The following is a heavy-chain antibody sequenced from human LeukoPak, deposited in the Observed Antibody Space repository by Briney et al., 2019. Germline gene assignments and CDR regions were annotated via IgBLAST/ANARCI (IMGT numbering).Heavy chain of an antibody. V-gene: IGHV3-64*02. CDR3: ARRYCSSTSCSPFDY. CDR1: GFTFSSYA. Sequence: GSLRLSCAASGFTFSSYAMHWVRQAPGKGLQYVSAISSEGGSTYYADSVKGRFTISRDNSKNTVYLQMGSLRVEDMAVYYCARRYCSSTSCSPFDYWGQGTLVTVSS. D-gene: IGHD2-2*01. CDR2: ISSEGGST. J-gene: IGHJ4*02.